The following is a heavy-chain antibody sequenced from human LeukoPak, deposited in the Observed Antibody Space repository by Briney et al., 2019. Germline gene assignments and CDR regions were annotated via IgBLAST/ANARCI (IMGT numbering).Heavy chain of an antibody. V-gene: IGHV5-51*01. Sequence: GGSLEISFQGSGFRFTSYWNGWGRPMPGKGLGWMGIIYPGDSDTRYSPSFQGQVTISADKSISTAYLQWSSLKASDTAMYYCASSTVVTPNGAFDIWGQGTMVTVSS. CDR3: ASSTVVTPNGAFDI. D-gene: IGHD4-23*01. J-gene: IGHJ3*02. CDR2: IYPGDSDT. CDR1: GFRFTSYW.